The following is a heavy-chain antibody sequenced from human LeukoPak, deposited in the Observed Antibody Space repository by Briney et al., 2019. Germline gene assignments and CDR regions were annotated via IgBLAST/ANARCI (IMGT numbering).Heavy chain of an antibody. D-gene: IGHD2-15*01. Sequence: GGSLRLSCAASGFTFSSYSMNWVRQAPGKGLEWVSSISSSSYIYYADSVKGRFTISRDNAKNSLYLQMNSLRAEDTAVYYCAREACSGGSCYSGYWGQGTLVTVSP. CDR2: ISSSSYI. CDR1: GFTFSSYS. V-gene: IGHV3-21*01. J-gene: IGHJ4*02. CDR3: AREACSGGSCYSGY.